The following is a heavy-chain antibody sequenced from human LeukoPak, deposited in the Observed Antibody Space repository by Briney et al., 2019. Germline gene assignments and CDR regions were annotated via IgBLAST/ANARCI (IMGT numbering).Heavy chain of an antibody. Sequence: SVKVSCKASGGTFSSYAISWVRQAPAQGLEWMGGIIPIFGTANYAQKFQGRVTITADESTSTAYMELSSLRSEDTAVYYCARDLYDSSGYYPNYFDYWGQGTLVTVSS. CDR2: IIPIFGTA. CDR3: ARDLYDSSGYYPNYFDY. J-gene: IGHJ4*02. CDR1: GGTFSSYA. V-gene: IGHV1-69*13. D-gene: IGHD3-22*01.